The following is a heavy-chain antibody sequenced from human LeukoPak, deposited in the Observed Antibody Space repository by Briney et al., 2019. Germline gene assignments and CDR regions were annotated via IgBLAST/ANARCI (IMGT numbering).Heavy chain of an antibody. D-gene: IGHD6-13*01. J-gene: IGHJ4*02. Sequence: GGSLRLSCAASGFSFSTYWMTWVRQPPGKGLEWVANIKQDGSENYYVDSARGRFTISRDNAKNSLYLQMNSLTAEDTAVYYCATDLGSSRPNFWGQGVLVTVSS. CDR2: IKQDGSEN. CDR1: GFSFSTYW. CDR3: ATDLGSSRPNF. V-gene: IGHV3-7*01.